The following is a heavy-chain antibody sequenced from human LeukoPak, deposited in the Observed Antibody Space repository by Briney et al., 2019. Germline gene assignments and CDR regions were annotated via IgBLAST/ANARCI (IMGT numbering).Heavy chain of an antibody. CDR1: GYSLSELS. J-gene: IGHJ4*02. D-gene: IGHD6-6*01. Sequence: ASVKVSCKVSGYSLSELSINWVRQAPGKGLEWMGGFDPEDGETINVQRFQGRVTMTGDTATDTSYMELRSLTFDDTAVYYCSTDLDSSSFADHWGQGTLVAASS. CDR3: STDLDSSSFADH. CDR2: FDPEDGET. V-gene: IGHV1-24*01.